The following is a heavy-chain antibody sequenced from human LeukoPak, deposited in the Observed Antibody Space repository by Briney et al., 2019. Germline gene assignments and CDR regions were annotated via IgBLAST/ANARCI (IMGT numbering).Heavy chain of an antibody. V-gene: IGHV3-30-3*01. D-gene: IGHD2-15*01. CDR1: GFTFSSYA. J-gene: IGHJ6*02. CDR2: ISYDGSNK. CDR3: ARLYCSGGSCYSPDYYYYGMDV. Sequence: GRSLRLSCAASGFTFSSYAMHWVRQAPGKGLEWVAVISYDGSNKYYADSVKGRFTISRDNSKNTLYLQMNSLRAEDTAVYYCARLYCSGGSCYSPDYYYYGMDVWGQGTTVTVSS.